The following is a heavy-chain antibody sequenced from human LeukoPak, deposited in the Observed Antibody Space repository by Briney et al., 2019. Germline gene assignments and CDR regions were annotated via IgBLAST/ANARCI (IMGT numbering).Heavy chain of an antibody. CDR3: ARDRRGSYFS. J-gene: IGHJ5*02. CDR1: GFTFSSFG. Sequence: GGSLRLSCAASGFTFSSFGMHWVRQAPGKGLEWVAFIQYDGSKNFYSDSVKGRFTISRDNSKNTLYLQMNSLRAEDTAVYYCARDRRGSYFSWGQGTLVTVSS. CDR2: IQYDGSKN. D-gene: IGHD1-26*01. V-gene: IGHV3-30*02.